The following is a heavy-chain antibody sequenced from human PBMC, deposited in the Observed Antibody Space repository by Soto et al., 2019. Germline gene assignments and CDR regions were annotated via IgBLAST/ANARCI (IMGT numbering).Heavy chain of an antibody. CDR3: ARHEKGSSFDP. V-gene: IGHV4-59*08. CDR1: GGSIGRYY. Sequence: PSETLSLTCSVSGGSIGRYYWSWIRQSPGKGLEWIGFIYDSENTNYNPSLKSRVTISGDTSKNQLSLTLSSVTAADTAIYYCARHEKGSSFDPWGQGALVTVSS. J-gene: IGHJ5*02. D-gene: IGHD6-6*01. CDR2: IYDSENT.